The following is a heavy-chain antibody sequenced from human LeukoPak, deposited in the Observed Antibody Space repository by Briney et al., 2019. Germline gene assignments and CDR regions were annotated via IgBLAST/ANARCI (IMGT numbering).Heavy chain of an antibody. CDR2: ISYDGSNK. V-gene: IGHV3-30-3*01. D-gene: IGHD3-9*01. Sequence: PGGSLRLSCAASGFTFSSYAMHWVRQAPGKGLEWVAVISYDGSNKYYADSVKGRFTISRDNSKNTLYLQMNSLRAEDTAVYYCARDLGDILTGPSNYYYYGMDVWGQGTTVTVSS. J-gene: IGHJ6*02. CDR3: ARDLGDILTGPSNYYYYGMDV. CDR1: GFTFSSYA.